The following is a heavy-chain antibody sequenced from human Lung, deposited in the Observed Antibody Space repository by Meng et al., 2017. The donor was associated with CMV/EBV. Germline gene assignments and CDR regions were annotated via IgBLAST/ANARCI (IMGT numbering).Heavy chain of an antibody. CDR2: VNPVSDDT. D-gene: IGHD6-19*01. V-gene: IGHV1-2*06. CDR3: AKSSDNGWSS. J-gene: IGHJ4*01. CDR1: GYTFSGFY. Sequence: VQLVQSGAEVKRPGASVNISCQASGYTFSGFYMNWARQAPGHGLEWLGRVNPVSDDTHYAQKFVGRLTVTRGATINTAFMELTGLRPDDTAVYYCAKSSDNGWSSWGPGTLVTVSS.